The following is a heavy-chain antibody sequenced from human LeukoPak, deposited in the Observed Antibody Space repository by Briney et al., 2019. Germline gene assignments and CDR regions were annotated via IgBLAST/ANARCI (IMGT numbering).Heavy chain of an antibody. Sequence: PGGSLRLSCAASGFTFSSYSMNWVRQAPGKGLEWVSSISSSSSYIYYADSVKGRFTISRDNAKNSLYLQMNSLRAEDTAVYDCATVEMATSWPYYYYMDVWGKGTTVTVSS. J-gene: IGHJ6*03. CDR2: ISSSSSYI. D-gene: IGHD5-24*01. CDR3: ATVEMATSWPYYYYMDV. CDR1: GFTFSSYS. V-gene: IGHV3-21*01.